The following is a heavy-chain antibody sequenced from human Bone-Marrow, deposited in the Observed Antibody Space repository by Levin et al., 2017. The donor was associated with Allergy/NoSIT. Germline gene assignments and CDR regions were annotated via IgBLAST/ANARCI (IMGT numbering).Heavy chain of an antibody. V-gene: IGHV3-53*01. CDR3: ARVCSGGSCYSALDY. CDR2: IYSGGNT. Sequence: ETLSLTCAASGFTVTGNYMAWVRQAPGKGLEWVSVIYSGGNTYYPDSLKGRFTIFRDHSKNTLYLQMNSLRAEDTAVYYCARVCSGGSCYSALDYWGQGTLVTVSS. J-gene: IGHJ4*02. CDR1: GFTVTGNY. D-gene: IGHD2-15*01.